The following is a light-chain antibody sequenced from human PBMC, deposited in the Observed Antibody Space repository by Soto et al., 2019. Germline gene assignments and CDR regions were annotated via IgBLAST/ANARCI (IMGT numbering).Light chain of an antibody. CDR1: QSISTW. CDR2: DAS. J-gene: IGKJ2*01. Sequence: DIQMTQSPSTLSASVEDRVTITCRASQSISTWLAWYQQKPGKAPKVLIYDASILERGVPSRFSGSGSGTKFTLTISSLQPDDFATYHCQQYSSISYTFGQGTKLEIK. CDR3: QQYSSISYT. V-gene: IGKV1-5*01.